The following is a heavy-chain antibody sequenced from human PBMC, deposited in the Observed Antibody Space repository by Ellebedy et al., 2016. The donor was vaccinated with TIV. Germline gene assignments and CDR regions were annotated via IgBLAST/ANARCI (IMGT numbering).Heavy chain of an antibody. Sequence: GESLKISXAASGFTFSSYSMNWVRQAPGKGLEWVGFIRSKAYGGATEYAASVKGRFTISRDDSKSIAYLQMNSLKTEDTAVYYCNAVAVAAFLFDYWGQGTLVTVSS. J-gene: IGHJ4*02. CDR2: IRSKAYGGAT. D-gene: IGHD6-19*01. V-gene: IGHV3-49*04. CDR3: NAVAVAAFLFDY. CDR1: GFTFSSYS.